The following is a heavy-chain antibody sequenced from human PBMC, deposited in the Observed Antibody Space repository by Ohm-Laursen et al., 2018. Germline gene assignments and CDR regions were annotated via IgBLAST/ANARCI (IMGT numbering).Heavy chain of an antibody. J-gene: IGHJ4*02. V-gene: IGHV3-48*03. Sequence: SLRLSCAASGFIFSSYEMNWVRQAPGKGLEWVSYISSDGSAIYYADSVKGRFTISRDSAKNSLYLQMNSLRAEDTAVYYCARDRANGGSHHDYWGQGTLVTVSS. CDR3: ARDRANGGSHHDY. D-gene: IGHD1-26*01. CDR1: GFIFSSYE. CDR2: ISSDGSAI.